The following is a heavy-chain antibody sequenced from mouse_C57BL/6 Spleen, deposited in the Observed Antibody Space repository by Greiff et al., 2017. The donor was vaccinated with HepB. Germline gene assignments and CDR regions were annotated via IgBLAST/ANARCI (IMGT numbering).Heavy chain of an antibody. CDR3: AREGTGDWYFDV. V-gene: IGHV1-55*01. D-gene: IGHD4-1*01. J-gene: IGHJ1*03. Sequence: QVQLQQPGAELVKPGASVKMSCKASGYTFTSYWITWVKQRPGQGLEWIGDIYPGSGSTNYNEKFKSKATLTVDTSSSTAYMQLSSLTSEDSAVYYWAREGTGDWYFDVWGTGTTVTVSS. CDR2: IYPGSGST. CDR1: GYTFTSYW.